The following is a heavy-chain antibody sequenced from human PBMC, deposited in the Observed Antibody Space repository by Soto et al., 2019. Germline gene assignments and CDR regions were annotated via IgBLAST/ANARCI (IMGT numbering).Heavy chain of an antibody. Sequence: EVQLVESGGGLVKPGGSLRLSCAASGFTFSNAWMNWVRQAPGKGLEWVGRIKSKTDGGTTDYAAPVKGRFTISRDDSKNTLYLQMNSLKTEDTAVYYCTTYYYDSSGYPHTVIAFDIWGQGTMVTVSS. CDR2: IKSKTDGGTT. CDR3: TTYYYDSSGYPHTVIAFDI. J-gene: IGHJ3*02. V-gene: IGHV3-15*07. D-gene: IGHD3-22*01. CDR1: GFTFSNAW.